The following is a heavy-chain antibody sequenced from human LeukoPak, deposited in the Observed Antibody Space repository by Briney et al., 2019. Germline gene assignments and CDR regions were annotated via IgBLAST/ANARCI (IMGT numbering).Heavy chain of an antibody. CDR3: ARVGSGWYDY. D-gene: IGHD6-19*01. CDR2: IYHSGST. Sequence: PSETLSLTCAVSGGSISSGGYSWSWIRQPPGKGLEWIGYIYHSGSTYCNPSLKSRVTISVDRSKNQFSLKLSSVTAADTAVYYCARVGSGWYDYWGQGTLVTVSS. V-gene: IGHV4-30-2*01. J-gene: IGHJ4*02. CDR1: GGSISSGGYS.